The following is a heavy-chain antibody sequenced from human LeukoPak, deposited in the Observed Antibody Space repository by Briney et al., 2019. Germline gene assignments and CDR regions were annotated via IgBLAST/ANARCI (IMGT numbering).Heavy chain of an antibody. D-gene: IGHD2-15*01. V-gene: IGHV3-7*01. J-gene: IGHJ3*02. Sequence: PGGSLRLSCAASGFTFSTYWMSWVRQAPGKGLEWVANIKEDGSEKYYVDSVEGRFTISRDNAKNSLYLQMNSLRAEDTAVYYCARVLVDCDGSRCYKDRASDIWGQGTMVTVSS. CDR2: IKEDGSEK. CDR3: ARVLVDCDGSRCYKDRASDI. CDR1: GFTFSTYW.